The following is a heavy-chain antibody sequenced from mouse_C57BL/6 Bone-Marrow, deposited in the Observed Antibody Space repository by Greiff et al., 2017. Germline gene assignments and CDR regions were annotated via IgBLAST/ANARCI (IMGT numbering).Heavy chain of an antibody. V-gene: IGHV1-76*01. Sequence: VQLQQSGAELVRPGASVKLSCKASGYTFTDYYINWVKQRPGQGLEWIARIYPGSGNTYYNEKFKGKATLTAEKSSSTAYMQLSSLTSEDSAVYFCARSGYYGSSFDYWGQGTTLTVSS. D-gene: IGHD1-1*01. CDR1: GYTFTDYY. J-gene: IGHJ2*01. CDR3: ARSGYYGSSFDY. CDR2: IYPGSGNT.